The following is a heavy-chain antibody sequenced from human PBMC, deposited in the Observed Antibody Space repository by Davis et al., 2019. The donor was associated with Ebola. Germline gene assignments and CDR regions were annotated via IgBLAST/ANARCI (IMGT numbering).Heavy chain of an antibody. D-gene: IGHD2/OR15-2a*01. J-gene: IGHJ6*02. CDR2: INPNSGDT. Sequence: ASVPVSCKASRYTFTDYYIHWVRQAPGQGLEWMGWINPNSGDTNFPQKFQGWVTMTRDTSIGTAYMELNRLRSDDTAVYYCARPISRLPQYYYGMDVWGQGTTVTVSS. V-gene: IGHV1-2*04. CDR1: RYTFTDYY. CDR3: ARPISRLPQYYYGMDV.